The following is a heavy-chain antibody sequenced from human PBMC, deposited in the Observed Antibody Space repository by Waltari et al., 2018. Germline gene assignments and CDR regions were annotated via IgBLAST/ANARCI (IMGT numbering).Heavy chain of an antibody. J-gene: IGHJ4*02. CDR3: ARGGMIVVVPDY. CDR1: GGSFSGYS. V-gene: IGHV4-34*01. Sequence: QVQLQQWGAGLLKPSETLSLTCAVYGGSFSGYSWSWIRQPPGKGLEWIGEINHSGSTNYNPSLKSRVTISVDTSKNQFSLKLSSVTAADTAVYYCARGGMIVVVPDYWGQGTLVTVSS. D-gene: IGHD3-22*01. CDR2: INHSGST.